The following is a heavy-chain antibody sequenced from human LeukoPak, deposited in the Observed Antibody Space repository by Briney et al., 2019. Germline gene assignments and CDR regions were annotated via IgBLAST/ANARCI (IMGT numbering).Heavy chain of an antibody. J-gene: IGHJ4*02. CDR3: ARGEQKATITGLDS. CDR1: GFTFSSYE. V-gene: IGHV3-48*03. D-gene: IGHD5-24*01. Sequence: GGSLRLSCAASGFTFSSYEMNWVRQAPGKGLEWVSYISSSGSTIYYADSVKGRFTISRDNAKNSLYLQMNGLRVEDTAVYFCARGEQKATITGLDSWGQGTLVTVSS. CDR2: ISSSGSTI.